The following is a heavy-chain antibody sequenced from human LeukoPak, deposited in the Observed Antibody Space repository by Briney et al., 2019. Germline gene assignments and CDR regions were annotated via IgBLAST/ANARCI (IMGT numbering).Heavy chain of an antibody. CDR1: GYTFTGYY. V-gene: IGHV1-2*02. CDR2: INPNSGAT. Sequence: ASVKVSCKASGYTFTGYYMHWVRQAPGQGLEWMGWINPNSGATNYAQKFQGRVTMTRDTSISTAYMELSRLRSDDTAVYYCARAFRTSNYYDSSGTEALGYWGQGTLVTVSS. D-gene: IGHD3-22*01. J-gene: IGHJ4*02. CDR3: ARAFRTSNYYDSSGTEALGY.